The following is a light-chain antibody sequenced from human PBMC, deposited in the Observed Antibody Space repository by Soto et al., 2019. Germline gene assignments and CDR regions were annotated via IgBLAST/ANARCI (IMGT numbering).Light chain of an antibody. V-gene: IGKV2-28*01. J-gene: IGKJ1*01. Sequence: DIVMTQSPLSLPVTPGEQSSISCRSSQILLHSNGYNYLDWYLQKPGQSPQLLIYLGSNRASGVPDRFSGSGSGTDFTLKISRVEAEDVGVYYCMEALQTPWTFGQGTKVDIK. CDR3: MEALQTPWT. CDR2: LGS. CDR1: QILLHSNGYNY.